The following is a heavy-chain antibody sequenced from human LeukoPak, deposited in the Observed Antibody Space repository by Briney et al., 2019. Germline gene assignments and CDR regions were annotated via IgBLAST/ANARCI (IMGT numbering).Heavy chain of an antibody. CDR3: ASSYFYDGNRYFDY. Sequence: PSETLSLTCNVSGGSITSYYWNWIRQHPGKGLEWIGYIYYTGSTNSNPSLKSRLTISLDTSKKQFSLKLSSVTAADTAIYYCASSYFYDGNRYFDYWGQGALVTVSS. CDR1: GGSITSYY. D-gene: IGHD3-22*01. CDR2: IYYTGST. J-gene: IGHJ4*02. V-gene: IGHV4-59*08.